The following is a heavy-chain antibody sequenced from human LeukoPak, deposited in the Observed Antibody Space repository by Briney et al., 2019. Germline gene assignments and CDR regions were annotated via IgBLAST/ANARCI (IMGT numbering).Heavy chain of an antibody. J-gene: IGHJ4*02. CDR2: IIPILGIA. V-gene: IGHV1-69*04. CDR3: VGATSFFDY. CDR1: GYTFTSYD. Sequence: SVKVSCKASGYTFTSYDINWVRQAPGQGLEWMGRIIPILGIANYAQKFQGRVTITADKSTSTAYMELSSLRSEDTAVYYCVGATSFFDYWGQGTLVTVSS. D-gene: IGHD1-26*01.